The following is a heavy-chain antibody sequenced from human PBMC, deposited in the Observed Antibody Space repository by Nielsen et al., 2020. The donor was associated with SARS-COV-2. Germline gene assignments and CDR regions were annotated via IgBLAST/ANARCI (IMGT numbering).Heavy chain of an antibody. CDR1: GGSISSSGYY. V-gene: IGHV4-39*07. D-gene: IGHD3-22*01. J-gene: IGHJ6*02. Sequence: SETLSLTCTVSGGSISSSGYYWSWIRQPPGKGLEWIGEINHSGSTNYNPSLKSRVTISVDTSKGQFSLKLSSVTAADTAVYYCARRSYYYDSSGLKGGMDVWGQGTTVTVSS. CDR3: ARRSYYYDSSGLKGGMDV. CDR2: INHSGST.